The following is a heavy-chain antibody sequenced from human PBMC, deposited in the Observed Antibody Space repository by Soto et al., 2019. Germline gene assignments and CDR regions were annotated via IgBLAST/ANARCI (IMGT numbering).Heavy chain of an antibody. D-gene: IGHD6-13*01. CDR2: MNPNSANT. CDR1: GDTFSSYD. Sequence: WASVKVSCKASGDTFSSYDINWVRQATGQGLEWMGWMNPNSANTGYAQKFQGRVTMTRNTSITTAYMELSSLRSEDTAVYYCASRSSWYADAFAIWGQGKMVTVSS. V-gene: IGHV1-8*01. J-gene: IGHJ3*02. CDR3: ASRSSWYADAFAI.